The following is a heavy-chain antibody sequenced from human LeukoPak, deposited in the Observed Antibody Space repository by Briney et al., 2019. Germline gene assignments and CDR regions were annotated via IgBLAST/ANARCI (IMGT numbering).Heavy chain of an antibody. CDR2: ISGSSSYI. CDR3: ARDTGTTVKPNDY. CDR1: GFTFSSYT. V-gene: IGHV3-21*01. Sequence: PGGSLRLSCAASGFTFSSYTINWVRQAPGKGLEWVSSISGSSSYIYYADSVKGRFAISRDNAKNSLYLQMNSLRADDTAVYYCARDTGTTVKPNDYWGQGTLVTVFS. D-gene: IGHD4-17*01. J-gene: IGHJ4*02.